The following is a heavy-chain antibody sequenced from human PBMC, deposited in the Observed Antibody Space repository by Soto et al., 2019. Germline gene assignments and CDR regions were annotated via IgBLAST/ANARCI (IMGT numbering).Heavy chain of an antibody. CDR1: GFSLSNARMG. CDR2: IFSNDEK. D-gene: IGHD3-22*01. Sequence: SGPTLVNPTETLTLTCTVSGFSLSNARMGVSWIRQPPGKALEWLAHIFSNDEKSYSTSLKSRLTISKDTSKSQVVLTMTNMDPVDTATYYCARIRHDSSGYYTPYYFDYWGQGTLVTVSS. J-gene: IGHJ4*02. V-gene: IGHV2-26*01. CDR3: ARIRHDSSGYYTPYYFDY.